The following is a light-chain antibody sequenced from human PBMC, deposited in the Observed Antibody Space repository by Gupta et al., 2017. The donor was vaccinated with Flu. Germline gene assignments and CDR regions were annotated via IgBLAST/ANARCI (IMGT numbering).Light chain of an antibody. CDR2: END. Sequence: SSANIGKNYVSWYQQLPGTAPKLLIYENDQRPSGTPDRFSGSKSGTSATLGISGLQTGDEADYYCAAWDSSLIAGFFGGGTTLTVL. CDR1: SANIGKNY. J-gene: IGLJ2*01. CDR3: AAWDSSLIAGF. V-gene: IGLV1-51*02.